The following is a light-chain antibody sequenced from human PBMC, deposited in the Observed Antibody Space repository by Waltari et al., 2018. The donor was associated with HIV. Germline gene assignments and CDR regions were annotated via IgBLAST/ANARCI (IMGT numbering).Light chain of an antibody. V-gene: IGKV1-5*03. CDR2: KTS. CDR3: QQDQT. Sequence: DIQMAQSPATLSASVGDTVSITCRGSLSNYVAWYQQKPGKGPSHLIYKTSLLQSEVPSRFSGSASGTQFTLTIRSLEPGDFATYYCQQDQTFGQGTKLDI. CDR1: LSNY. J-gene: IGKJ2*01.